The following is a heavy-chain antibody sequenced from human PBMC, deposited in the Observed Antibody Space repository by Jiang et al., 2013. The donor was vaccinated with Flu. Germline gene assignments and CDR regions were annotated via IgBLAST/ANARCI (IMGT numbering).Heavy chain of an antibody. CDR1: GGPFMSHA. V-gene: IGHV1-69*11. CDR3: ARGGKDSSGYYSDF. Sequence: EVKKPGSSVKVSCKVSGGPFMSHAISWVRQAPGQGLEWMGRIIPVIGSGNYAQKFKGKVTITADESTSTVYLELTSLRPEDTAVYFCARGGKDSSGYYSDFWGQGTLVTVSS. J-gene: IGHJ4*02. D-gene: IGHD3-22*01. CDR2: IIPVIGSG.